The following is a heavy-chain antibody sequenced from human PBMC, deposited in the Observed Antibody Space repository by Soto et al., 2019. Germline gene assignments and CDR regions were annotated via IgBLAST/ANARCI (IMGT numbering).Heavy chain of an antibody. V-gene: IGHV4-39*07. Sequence: PSETLSLTCTVSGGSISSSSYYWGWIRQPPRKGLEWIGSIYYSGSTYYNPSLKSRVTISVDRSKNQFSLKLSSVTAADTAVYYCATNDDYGDYGAFDIWGQGTMVTVSS. CDR2: IYYSGST. J-gene: IGHJ3*02. D-gene: IGHD4-17*01. CDR3: ATNDDYGDYGAFDI. CDR1: GGSISSSSYY.